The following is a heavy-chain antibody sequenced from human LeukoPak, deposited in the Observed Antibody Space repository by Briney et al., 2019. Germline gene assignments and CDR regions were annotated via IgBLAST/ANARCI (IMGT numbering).Heavy chain of an antibody. Sequence: GGSLRLSCAASGFSFSTTWMHWVRQAPGKGLVWVSRINSDGSSTSYADSVKGRFTISRDNAKNTLYLLRAEDTAVYYCASNEQAYYMDVWGKGTTVTISS. CDR1: GFSFSTTW. V-gene: IGHV3-74*01. J-gene: IGHJ6*03. CDR3: ASNEQAYYMDV. D-gene: IGHD1/OR15-1a*01. CDR2: INSDGSST.